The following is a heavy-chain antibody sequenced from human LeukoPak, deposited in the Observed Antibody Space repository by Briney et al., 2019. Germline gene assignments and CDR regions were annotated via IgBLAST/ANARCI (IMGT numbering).Heavy chain of an antibody. CDR3: ARDVDTAYYFDY. CDR2: ISAYNGNT. V-gene: IGHV1-18*01. J-gene: IGHJ4*02. CDR1: GYTFTSCG. Sequence: ASVKVSCKASGYTFTSCGISWVRQAPGQGLEWMGWISAYNGNTNYAQKLQGRVTMTTDTSTSTAYMELRSLRSDDTAVYYCARDVDTAYYFDYWGQGTLVTVSS. D-gene: IGHD5-18*01.